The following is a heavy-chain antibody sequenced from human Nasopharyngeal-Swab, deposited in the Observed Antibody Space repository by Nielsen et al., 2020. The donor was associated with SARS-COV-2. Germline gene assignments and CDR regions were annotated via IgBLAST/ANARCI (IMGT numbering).Heavy chain of an antibody. J-gene: IGHJ6*02. CDR2: INHGGGT. CDR1: GGSFSGYY. Sequence: GSLRLSCAVYGGSFSGYYWSWIRQPPGKGLEWIGEINHGGGTNYTPSLKSRVTISVDTSKNQFSLKLSSVTAADTAVYYCARFNIAARFIYYYYGMDVWGQGTTVTVSS. CDR3: ARFNIAARFIYYYYGMDV. V-gene: IGHV4-34*01. D-gene: IGHD6-6*01.